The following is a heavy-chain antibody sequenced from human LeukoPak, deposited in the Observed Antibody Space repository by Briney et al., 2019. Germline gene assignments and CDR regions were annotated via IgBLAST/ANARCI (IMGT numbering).Heavy chain of an antibody. CDR2: ISGSGGST. CDR1: GITVSSNY. D-gene: IGHD2-2*01. CDR3: AKDRAPLGYCSSTSCPLDY. Sequence: GGSLRLSCAASGITVSSNYMNWVRQAPGKGLEWVSAISGSGGSTYYADSVKGRFTISRDNSKNTLYLQMNSLRAEDTAVYYCAKDRAPLGYCSSTSCPLDYWGQGTLVTVSS. J-gene: IGHJ4*02. V-gene: IGHV3-23*01.